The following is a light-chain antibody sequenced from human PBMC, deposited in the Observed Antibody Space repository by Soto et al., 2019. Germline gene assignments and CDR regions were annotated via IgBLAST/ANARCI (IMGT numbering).Light chain of an antibody. CDR3: SSHTSGSTRV. CDR2: EVT. CDR1: SSDVGGYDY. J-gene: IGLJ1*01. Sequence: QSALIQPASVSGSPGQSIAISCTGTSSDVGGYDYVSWYQQQPDKAPKLMIYEVTKRPSGVSNRFSGSKSGNTASLTISGLQSEDEADYYCSSHTSGSTRVFGTGTKVTVL. V-gene: IGLV2-14*01.